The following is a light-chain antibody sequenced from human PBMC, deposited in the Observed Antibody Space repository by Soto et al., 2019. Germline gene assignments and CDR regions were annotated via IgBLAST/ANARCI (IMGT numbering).Light chain of an antibody. Sequence: DIQLTQSPSFQSASVGDRVTITCRASQGISSYLAWYQQKPGKAPKLLIYAASTLQSGVPSRFSGSGSGTEFTLTISSLQPEDIATYYCQQLNSYPFLTFGGGTKVEIK. CDR3: QQLNSYPFLT. CDR1: QGISSY. V-gene: IGKV1-9*01. J-gene: IGKJ4*01. CDR2: AAS.